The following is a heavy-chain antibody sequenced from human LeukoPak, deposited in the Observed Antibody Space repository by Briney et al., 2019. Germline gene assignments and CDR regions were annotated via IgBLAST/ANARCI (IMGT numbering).Heavy chain of an antibody. V-gene: IGHV4-59*01. CDR2: IYYSGST. Sequence: PSQTLSLTCTVSGGTISSYYWSWLRQPPGKGLEWIGYIYYSGSTNYNPSLKSRVTISVATSKNQFSLNLSSVTAADTAVYYCARVKDSSSWFPRFDYWGQGTLVTVSS. CDR3: ARVKDSSSWFPRFDY. CDR1: GGTISSYY. J-gene: IGHJ4*02. D-gene: IGHD6-13*01.